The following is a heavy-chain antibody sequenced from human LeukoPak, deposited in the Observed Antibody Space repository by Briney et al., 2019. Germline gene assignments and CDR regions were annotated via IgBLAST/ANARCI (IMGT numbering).Heavy chain of an antibody. CDR1: GGSFSGYY. V-gene: IGHV4-34*01. D-gene: IGHD3-22*01. CDR3: ARGDRGYDSSGYYCFDY. CDR2: INHSGST. J-gene: IGHJ4*02. Sequence: SETLSLTCAVYGGSFSGYYWSWIRQPPGKGLEWIGEINHSGSTNYNPSLKSRVTISVDTSKNQFSLKLSSVTAADTAVSYCARGDRGYDSSGYYCFDYWGQGTLVTVSS.